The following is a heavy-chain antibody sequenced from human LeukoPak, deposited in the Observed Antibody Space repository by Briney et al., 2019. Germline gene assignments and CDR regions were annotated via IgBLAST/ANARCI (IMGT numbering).Heavy chain of an antibody. CDR3: ARGGGSGSYYNVMFDY. CDR2: IWYDGSNK. CDR1: GFSFSTYG. D-gene: IGHD3-10*01. Sequence: PGGSLRLSCAASGFSFSTYGMHWVRQAPGRGLEWVAVIWYDGSNKYYADSVKGRFTISRDNSKNTLYLQMNSLRAEDTAVYYCARGGGSGSYYNVMFDYWGQGTLVTVSS. V-gene: IGHV3-33*01. J-gene: IGHJ4*02.